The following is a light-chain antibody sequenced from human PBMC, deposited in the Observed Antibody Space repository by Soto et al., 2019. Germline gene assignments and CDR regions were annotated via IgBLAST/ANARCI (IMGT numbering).Light chain of an antibody. CDR2: DVS. Sequence: LTQPASLSGSPGQSITISCTGTSSDVGGYNYVSWYQHHPGKAPKLMIYDVSNRPSGVSNRFSGSKSGNTASLTISGLQPEDEADYYCSSYTTSNTRQIVFGTGTKVTVL. V-gene: IGLV2-14*03. CDR1: SSDVGGYNY. CDR3: SSYTTSNTRQIV. J-gene: IGLJ1*01.